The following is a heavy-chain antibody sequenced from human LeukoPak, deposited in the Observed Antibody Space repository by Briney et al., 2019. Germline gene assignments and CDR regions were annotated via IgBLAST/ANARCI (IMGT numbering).Heavy chain of an antibody. CDR1: GFTLSSYE. CDR2: ISSSGSTI. J-gene: IGHJ6*04. D-gene: IGHD1-1*01. V-gene: IGHV3-48*03. Sequence: PGGSLRLSCAASGFTLSSYEMNWVRQAPEKGLDWVSYISSSGSTIYYADSVKGRFTISRDNSKNTLYLQMNSLRAEDTAVYYCARDLDRRYSMDVWGKGTTVTISS. CDR3: ARDLDRRYSMDV.